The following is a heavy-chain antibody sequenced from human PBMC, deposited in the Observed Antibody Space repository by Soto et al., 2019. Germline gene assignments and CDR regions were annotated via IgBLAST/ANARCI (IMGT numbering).Heavy chain of an antibody. V-gene: IGHV3-48*01. CDR1: GFTFSSYS. CDR3: ARATPYYDILTGYYKNGPFDY. CDR2: ISSSSSTI. Sequence: PGGSLRLSCAASGFTFSSYSMNWVRQAPGKGLEWVSYISSSSSTIYYADSVKGRFTISRDNAKNSLYLQMNSLRAEDTAVYYCARATPYYDILTGYYKNGPFDYWGQGTLVTVSS. J-gene: IGHJ4*02. D-gene: IGHD3-9*01.